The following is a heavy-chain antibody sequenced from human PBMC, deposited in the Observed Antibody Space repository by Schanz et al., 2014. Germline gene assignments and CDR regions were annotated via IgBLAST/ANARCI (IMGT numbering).Heavy chain of an antibody. J-gene: IGHJ4*02. V-gene: IGHV3-23*04. D-gene: IGHD3-9*01. CDR1: GVTFSSYA. Sequence: EVQLVESGGGLAQPGGSLRLSCVASGVTFSSYAMTWVRQAPGKGLEWVSGMSWNAGSLGYGDSVKGRFTISRDNAKNSLYLQVNSLRAEDTAVYYCAKHVRSLTGNDYWGQGSLVTVSP. CDR3: AKHVRSLTGNDY. CDR2: MSWNAGSL.